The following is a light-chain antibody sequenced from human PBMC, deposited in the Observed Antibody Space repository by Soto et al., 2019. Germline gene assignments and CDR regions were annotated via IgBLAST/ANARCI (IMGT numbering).Light chain of an antibody. V-gene: IGKV3-20*01. J-gene: IGKJ5*01. CDR3: QQYGSSPPIT. CDR2: GAS. Sequence: EIVMTQSPATLSVSPGERATLSCMGSQSFRGLLAWYQQKPGQAPRLLIYGASSRATGIPDRFSGSGSGTDFTLTISRLEPEDFAVYYCQQYGSSPPITFGQGTRLEIK. CDR1: QSFRGL.